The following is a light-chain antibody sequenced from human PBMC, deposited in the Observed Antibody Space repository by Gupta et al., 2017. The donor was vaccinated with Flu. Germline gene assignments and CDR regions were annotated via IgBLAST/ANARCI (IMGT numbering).Light chain of an antibody. Sequence: EIVLTQSPGTLSLSPGDRATLSCRASQSVSSGYLAWYQQKPGQAPRLLISGASSRATGIPDRFSGSGSGTDFILTITRLEPEDFAVYYCQQYGSSVTFGHGTKVDIK. CDR3: QQYGSSVT. CDR2: GAS. CDR1: QSVSSGY. J-gene: IGKJ3*01. V-gene: IGKV3-20*01.